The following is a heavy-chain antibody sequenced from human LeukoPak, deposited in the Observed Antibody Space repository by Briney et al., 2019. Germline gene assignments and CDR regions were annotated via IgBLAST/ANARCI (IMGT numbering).Heavy chain of an antibody. CDR1: GGTFSSYA. Sequence: ASVKVSCKASGGTFSSYAISWVRQAPGQGLELMGRIIPIFGTANYAQKFQGRVTITTDESTSTAYMELSSLRSEDTAVYYCARGLSGITGTTAAFDIWGQGTMVTVSS. V-gene: IGHV1-69*05. CDR3: ARGLSGITGTTAAFDI. J-gene: IGHJ3*02. D-gene: IGHD1-7*01. CDR2: IIPIFGTA.